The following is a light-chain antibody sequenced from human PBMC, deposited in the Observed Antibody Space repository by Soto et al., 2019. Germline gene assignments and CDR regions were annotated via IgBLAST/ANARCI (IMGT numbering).Light chain of an antibody. CDR1: SSNIGSNY. CDR3: GTWDSSLSAYV. Sequence: QSALTQPPSVSAAPGQKVTFSCSGSSSNIGSNYVSWYQLLPGTAPKLLIYENSNRPSGIPDRFSGSKSGTSATLGITRLQTGDEADYYCGTWDSSLSAYVFGTGTKVTVL. V-gene: IGLV1-51*02. CDR2: ENS. J-gene: IGLJ1*01.